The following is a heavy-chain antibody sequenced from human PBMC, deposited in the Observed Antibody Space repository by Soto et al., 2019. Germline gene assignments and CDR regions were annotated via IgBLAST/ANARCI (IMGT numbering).Heavy chain of an antibody. V-gene: IGHV3-30*18. Sequence: QVQLVESGGGVVQPGRCLRLSCAASGFTFSSYGMHWVRQAPGKGLEWVAVISYDGSNKYYADSVKGRFTISRDNSKNTLYLQMNSLRAEDTAVYYCAKGLWVGATARRTEYFQHWGQGTLVTVSS. CDR3: AKGLWVGATARRTEYFQH. J-gene: IGHJ1*01. D-gene: IGHD1-26*01. CDR1: GFTFSSYG. CDR2: ISYDGSNK.